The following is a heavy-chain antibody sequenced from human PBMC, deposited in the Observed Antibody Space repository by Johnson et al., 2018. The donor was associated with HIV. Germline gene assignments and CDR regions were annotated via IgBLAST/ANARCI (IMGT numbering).Heavy chain of an antibody. CDR3: AKEYFDI. V-gene: IGHV3-72*01. Sequence: VQVLESGGGLVQPGGSLRLSCAVSGFTFSDHYMDWVRQAPGKGLEWVGRSRSEANSYTTEYAASVKGRFTISRDESKNSLYLQMNSLRTEDTAVYYCAKEYFDIWGPGTMVTVSS. J-gene: IGHJ3*02. CDR1: GFTFSDHY. CDR2: SRSEANSYTT.